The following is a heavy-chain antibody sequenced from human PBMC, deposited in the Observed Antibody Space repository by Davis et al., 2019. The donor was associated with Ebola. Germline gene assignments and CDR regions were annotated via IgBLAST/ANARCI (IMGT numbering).Heavy chain of an antibody. J-gene: IGHJ3*02. Sequence: PGGSLRLSCAASGFTFSSYGMHWVRQAPGKGLEWVAVISYDGSNKYYADSVKGRFTISRDNAKNSLYLQMNSLRAEDTAVYYCAREEANYDFWSGYYGDAFDIWGQGTMVTVSS. V-gene: IGHV3-30*03. CDR2: ISYDGSNK. D-gene: IGHD3-3*01. CDR1: GFTFSSYG. CDR3: AREEANYDFWSGYYGDAFDI.